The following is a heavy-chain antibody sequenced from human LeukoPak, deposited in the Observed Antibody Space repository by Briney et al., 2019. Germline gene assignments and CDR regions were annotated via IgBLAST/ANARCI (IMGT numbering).Heavy chain of an antibody. Sequence: GGSLRLSCAATGFSFSSYGLSWVRQAPGKGLEWVSAISSGGDRTYYADSVTGRFTISRDNSKNMLFLQMSSLRAEDAAMYYCTREAIATGYAYDWGQGTLVTVFS. CDR2: ISSGGDRT. CDR1: GFSFSSYG. V-gene: IGHV3-23*01. J-gene: IGHJ4*02. D-gene: IGHD3-16*01. CDR3: TREAIATGYAYD.